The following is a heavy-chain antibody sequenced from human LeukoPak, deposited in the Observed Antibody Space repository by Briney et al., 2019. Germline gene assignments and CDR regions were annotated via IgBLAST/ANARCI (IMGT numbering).Heavy chain of an antibody. CDR2: ISAYNGNT. CDR3: ARDVGYSYGYAPTTLFDY. CDR1: GYTFTSYG. D-gene: IGHD5-18*01. J-gene: IGHJ4*02. Sequence: ASVKVSCKASGYTFTSYGISWVRQAPGQGLEWMGWISAYNGNTNYAQKLQGRVTMTTDTSTSTAYMELRSLRSDDTAVYYCARDVGYSYGYAPTTLFDYWGQGTLVTVSS. V-gene: IGHV1-18*01.